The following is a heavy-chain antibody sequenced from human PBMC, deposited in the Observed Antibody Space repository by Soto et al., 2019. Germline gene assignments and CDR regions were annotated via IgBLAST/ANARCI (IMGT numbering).Heavy chain of an antibody. V-gene: IGHV4-31*03. CDR3: ARDRETLPGSYYYYGMDV. Sequence: SETLSLTCTVSGGSISSGGYYWSWIRQHPGKGLEWIGYIYYSGSTYYNPSLKSRVTISVDTSKNQFSLKLSSVTAADTAVYYCARDRETLPGSYYYYGMDVWGQGTTVTVSS. CDR1: GGSISSGGYY. D-gene: IGHD3-10*01. CDR2: IYYSGST. J-gene: IGHJ6*02.